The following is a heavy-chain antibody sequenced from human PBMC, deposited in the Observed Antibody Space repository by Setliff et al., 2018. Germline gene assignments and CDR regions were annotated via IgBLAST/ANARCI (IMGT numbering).Heavy chain of an antibody. CDR2: ISHSNTYI. D-gene: IGHD3-10*01. V-gene: IGHV3-21*04. Sequence: GGSLRLSCAASGFVFSTYDMNWVRQAPGKGLEWVSSISHSNTYIYYADSVKGRFTISRDNARNSLYLQLNSVRADDTAVYYCVRDPWPTGYYSSGSYYSDYWGQGTLVTVSS. J-gene: IGHJ4*02. CDR3: VRDPWPTGYYSSGSYYSDY. CDR1: GFVFSTYD.